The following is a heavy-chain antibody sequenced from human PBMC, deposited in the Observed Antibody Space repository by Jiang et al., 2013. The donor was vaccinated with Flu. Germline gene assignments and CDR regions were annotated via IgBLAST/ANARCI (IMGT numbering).Heavy chain of an antibody. CDR1: GFTFSNYA. CDR2: ISGSGGRT. Sequence: GLVQPGGSLRLSCAASGFTFSNYAMSWVRQAPGKGLEWVSVISGSGGRTYYADSVKGRFTISRDNSKNTLYLQMNSLRAEDTAVYYCAKRLGYGYSDYYDMDVWGQGTTVTVSS. D-gene: IGHD5-18*01. CDR3: AKRLGYGYSDYYDMDV. J-gene: IGHJ6*02. V-gene: IGHV3-23*01.